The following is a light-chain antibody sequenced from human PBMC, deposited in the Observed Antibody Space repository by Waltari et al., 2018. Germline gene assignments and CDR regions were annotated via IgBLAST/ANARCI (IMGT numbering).Light chain of an antibody. CDR1: TNDLGRYNY. V-gene: IGLV2-11*01. CDR2: DVT. CDR3: CSYAGSYTWV. Sequence: SALTQPRSVTGYPGQSDTISCTDTTNDLGRYNYFSWYQQPPGKAPKLIILDVTKRPSGVPDRLSGSKSGNTASLTISGLRAEDEAEYYCCSYAGSYTWVFGGGTKLTVV. J-gene: IGLJ3*02.